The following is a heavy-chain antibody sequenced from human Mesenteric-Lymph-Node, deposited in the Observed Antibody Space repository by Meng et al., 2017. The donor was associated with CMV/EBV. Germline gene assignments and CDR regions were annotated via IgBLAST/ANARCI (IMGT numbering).Heavy chain of an antibody. CDR3: AIEWASFGVVIPSHYYGMDV. CDR2: IIPILGIA. Sequence: SVTVSCKASGCTFSNYTISWVRQAPGPGLEWMGRIIPILGIANYAQKFQGRVTITADKSTSTAYMELRSLGSEDTAVYYCAIEWASFGVVIPSHYYGMDVWGQGTTVTVSS. V-gene: IGHV1-69*04. J-gene: IGHJ6*02. D-gene: IGHD3-3*01. CDR1: GCTFSNYT.